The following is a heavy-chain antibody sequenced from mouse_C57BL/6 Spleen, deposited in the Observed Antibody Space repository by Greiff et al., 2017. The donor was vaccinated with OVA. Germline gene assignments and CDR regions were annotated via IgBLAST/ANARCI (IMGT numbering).Heavy chain of an antibody. CDR3: ASLGYYGSSYGFAY. CDR1: GFTFSDYY. CDR2: ISNGGGST. J-gene: IGHJ3*01. V-gene: IGHV5-12*01. Sequence: EVNLVEPGGGLVQPGGSLKLSCAASGFTFSDYYMSWVRQTPEQRLEWVAYISNGGGSTYYGDNGKGRGKMWRDKANNTLYLQMSRLKSEDTAMYYGASLGYYGSSYGFAYWGQGTLVTVAA. D-gene: IGHD1-1*01.